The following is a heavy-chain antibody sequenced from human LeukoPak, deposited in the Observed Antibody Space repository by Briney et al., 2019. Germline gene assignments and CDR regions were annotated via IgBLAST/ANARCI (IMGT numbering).Heavy chain of an antibody. J-gene: IGHJ4*02. D-gene: IGHD3-9*01. V-gene: IGHV4-61*01. Sequence: PSQTPSLTCTVSGGSISSGSYYWSWIRQPPGKGLEWIGYIYYGGSTNYNPSLKSRVTISVDTSKNQFSLKLSSVTAADTAVYYCAREGGMDVLRYFDWLLSNLYYFDYWGQGTLVTVSS. CDR2: IYYGGST. CDR3: AREGGMDVLRYFDWLLSNLYYFDY. CDR1: GGSISSGSYY.